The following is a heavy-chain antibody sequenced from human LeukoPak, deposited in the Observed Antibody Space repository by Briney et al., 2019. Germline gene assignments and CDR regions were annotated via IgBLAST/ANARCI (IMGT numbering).Heavy chain of an antibody. D-gene: IGHD3-3*01. CDR1: GFTFSTYG. J-gene: IGHJ4*02. CDR2: ISYDGSNE. Sequence: GGSLRLSCAASGFTFSTYGMHWVRQAPGKGLEWVAVISYDGSNEYYADSVKGRFTISRDNAKSSVYLQMNSLRAEDTAVYYCARALSAWGRGTLVTVSS. V-gene: IGHV3-30*03. CDR3: ARALSA.